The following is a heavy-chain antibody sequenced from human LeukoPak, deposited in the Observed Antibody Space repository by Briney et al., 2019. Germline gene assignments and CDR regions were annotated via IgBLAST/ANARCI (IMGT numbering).Heavy chain of an antibody. CDR2: ISAGGGTT. J-gene: IGHJ4*02. D-gene: IGHD5-12*01. CDR3: MKDLIHTYSAFDSVVFDY. Sequence: GGSLRLSCAASGLTFSNYAMTWVRQAPGKGLEWVSTISAGGGTTYYADSVKGRFTISRDNSKNTLYLQMSSLRAEDTAIYYCMKDLIHTYSAFDSVVFDYWGQGTLVTVSS. V-gene: IGHV3-23*01. CDR1: GLTFSNYA.